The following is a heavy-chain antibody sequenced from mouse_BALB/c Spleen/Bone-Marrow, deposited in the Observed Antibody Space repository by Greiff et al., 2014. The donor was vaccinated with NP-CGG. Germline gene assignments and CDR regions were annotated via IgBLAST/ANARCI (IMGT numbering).Heavy chain of an antibody. Sequence: QLQESGPELVKPGASVKMSCKASGYTFTSYVMHWVKQKPGQGLEWIGYINPYNDGTKYNEKFKGKATLTSDESSSTAYIELSSLTSEDSAVYYCARSGRYDGFAYWGQGTLVTISA. CDR2: INPYNDGT. CDR1: GYTFTSYV. CDR3: ARSGRYDGFAY. D-gene: IGHD2-14*01. V-gene: IGHV1-14*01. J-gene: IGHJ3*01.